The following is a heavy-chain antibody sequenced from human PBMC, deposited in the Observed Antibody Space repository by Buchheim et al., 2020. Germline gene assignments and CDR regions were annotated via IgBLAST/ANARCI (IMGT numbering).Heavy chain of an antibody. CDR3: AKDQYYDSTQKEVDP. J-gene: IGHJ5*02. CDR2: ISYDGSNK. Sequence: VQLLDSGGGLVQPGGSLRLSCVASGFAFSRSTMSWVRQAPGKGLEWVAVISYDGSNKYYADSVKGRFTISRDNSKNKLYLQMNSLRAEDTAVYYCAKDQYYDSTQKEVDPWGQGTL. CDR1: GFAFSRST. V-gene: IGHV3-30*04. D-gene: IGHD3-22*01.